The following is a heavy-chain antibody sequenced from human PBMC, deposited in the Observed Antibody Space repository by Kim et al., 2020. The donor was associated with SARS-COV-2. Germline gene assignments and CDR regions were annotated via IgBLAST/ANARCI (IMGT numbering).Heavy chain of an antibody. CDR2: IWNDGRNK. D-gene: IGHD3-16*01. CDR3: ARDDGNDEFDT. CDR1: GFIFINYG. V-gene: IGHV3-33*01. Sequence: GGSLRLSCAGSGFIFINYGIHWVRQAPGKGLEWVSLIWNDGRNKHYADSVKGRFSVSRDNSKNTVYLQMNNLRPEDTAVYYCARDDGNDEFDTWGQGTLVTVSS. J-gene: IGHJ5*02.